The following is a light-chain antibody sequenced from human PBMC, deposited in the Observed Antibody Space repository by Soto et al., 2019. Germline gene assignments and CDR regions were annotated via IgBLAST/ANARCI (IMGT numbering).Light chain of an antibody. Sequence: DIVMTQPPLSLPVTPGEPASISCRSSQSLLYSNGKNYLNWYLQKPGQSPQLLIYFGSTRASAVXDXYSGSGSGTDFTLKISRVEAEDVGVYYCLQALQTPPTFGQGTRLEIK. J-gene: IGKJ5*01. CDR3: LQALQTPPT. CDR2: FGS. V-gene: IGKV2-28*01. CDR1: QSLLYSNGKNY.